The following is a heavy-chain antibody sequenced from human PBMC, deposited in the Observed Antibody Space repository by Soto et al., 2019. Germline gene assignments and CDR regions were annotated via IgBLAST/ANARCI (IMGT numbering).Heavy chain of an antibody. D-gene: IGHD3-3*01. V-gene: IGHV5-10-1*01. CDR1: GYSFTSYW. J-gene: IGHJ5*02. CDR3: ARHRYDFWRENWFDP. Sequence: PGESLKISCKGSGYSFTSYWISWVRQMPGKGLEWMGRIDPSDSYTNYSPSFQGHVTISADKSISTAYLQWSSLKASDTAMYYCARHRYDFWRENWFDPWGQGTLVTVSS. CDR2: IDPSDSYT.